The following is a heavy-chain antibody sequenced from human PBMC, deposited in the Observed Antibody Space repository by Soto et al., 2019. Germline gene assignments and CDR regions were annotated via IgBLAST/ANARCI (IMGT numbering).Heavy chain of an antibody. CDR1: GGSISSGDYY. J-gene: IGHJ4*02. Sequence: SETLSLTCTVSGGSISSGDYYWSWIRQPPGKGLEWIGYIYYSGSTYYNPSPQSRVTISVDTSKNQFSLKLSSVAASDTAVYYCARNRVVPAARVDYWGQGTLVTVSS. CDR3: ARNRVVPAARVDY. D-gene: IGHD2-2*01. CDR2: IYYSGST. V-gene: IGHV4-30-4*01.